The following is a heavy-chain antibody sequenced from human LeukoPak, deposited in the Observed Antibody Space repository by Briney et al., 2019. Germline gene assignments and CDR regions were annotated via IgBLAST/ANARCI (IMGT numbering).Heavy chain of an antibody. CDR3: AREGYDSSGYPTPDAFDI. Sequence: GGSLRLSCAASGFTFSSYGMHWVRQAPGKGLEWVAVIWYDGSNKYYADSVKGRFTISRDNSKNTLYLQMNSLRAEDTAVYYCAREGYDSSGYPTPDAFDIWGQGPMVTVSS. CDR2: IWYDGSNK. CDR1: GFTFSSYG. V-gene: IGHV3-33*01. J-gene: IGHJ3*02. D-gene: IGHD3-22*01.